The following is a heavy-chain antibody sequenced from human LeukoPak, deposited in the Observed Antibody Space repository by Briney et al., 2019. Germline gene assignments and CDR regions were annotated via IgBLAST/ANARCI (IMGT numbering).Heavy chain of an antibody. V-gene: IGHV3-23*01. CDR3: AKGAVAGTEVWFDP. Sequence: PGGSLRLSCAASGFTFSNYAMSWVRQAPGKGLEWVSAISGSGTNSYYADSVKGRFTISRDNSKNTLYLQMNSLRAEDTAVYYCAKGAVAGTEVWFDPWGQGTLVTVSS. D-gene: IGHD6-19*01. J-gene: IGHJ5*02. CDR1: GFTFSNYA. CDR2: ISGSGTNS.